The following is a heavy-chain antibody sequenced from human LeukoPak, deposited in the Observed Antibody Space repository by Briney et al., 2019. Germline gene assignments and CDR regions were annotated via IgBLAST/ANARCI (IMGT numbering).Heavy chain of an antibody. CDR3: ARDVNGGY. Sequence: GGSLRLSCAASGFTYSSYAMTWVRQSPGKGLEWVSTLSGSGNSRYYADSVQGRFTISRDNFKNTLYLQMNSLRVDDTAVYYCARDVNGGYWGQGTLVTVSS. CDR1: GFTYSSYA. V-gene: IGHV3-23*01. J-gene: IGHJ4*02. D-gene: IGHD2-8*01. CDR2: LSGSGNSR.